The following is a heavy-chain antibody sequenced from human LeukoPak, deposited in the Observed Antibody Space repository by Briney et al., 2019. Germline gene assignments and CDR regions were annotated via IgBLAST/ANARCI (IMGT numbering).Heavy chain of an antibody. D-gene: IGHD1-26*01. CDR1: GYTFTSNG. CDR3: ARSGRGTYYYFDL. V-gene: IGHV1-18*01. Sequence: GASVKVSCKASGYTFTSNGISWVRQAPGQGLEWMGWISTYNGNTNYAQKFQGRVSMTADTSTSTAYMELRSLRSDDTAVYYCARSGRGTYYYFDLWGQGTLVTVSS. J-gene: IGHJ4*02. CDR2: ISTYNGNT.